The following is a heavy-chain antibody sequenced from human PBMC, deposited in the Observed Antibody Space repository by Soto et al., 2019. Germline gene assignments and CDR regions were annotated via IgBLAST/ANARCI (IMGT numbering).Heavy chain of an antibody. Sequence: ASVKVSCKASGYTFTSYGISWVRQAPGQGLEWMGWISAYNGNTNYAQKLQGRVTMTTDTSTSAAYMELSRLRSDDTAVYYCARGPSMVRGAPAAYYYYMDVWGKGTTVTVSS. CDR3: ARGPSMVRGAPAAYYYYMDV. D-gene: IGHD3-10*01. CDR2: ISAYNGNT. CDR1: GYTFTSYG. V-gene: IGHV1-18*01. J-gene: IGHJ6*03.